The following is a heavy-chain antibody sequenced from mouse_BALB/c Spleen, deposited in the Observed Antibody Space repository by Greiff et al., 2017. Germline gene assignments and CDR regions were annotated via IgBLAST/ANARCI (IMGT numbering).Heavy chain of an antibody. CDR2: IDPANGNT. CDR3: ARGGAWFAY. V-gene: IGHV14-1*02. J-gene: IGHJ3*01. CDR1: GFNIKDYY. Sequence: VQLKQSGAELVRPGALVKLSCKASGFNIKDYYMHWVKQRPEQGLEWIGRIDPANGNTKYDPKFQGKATITADTSSNTAYLQLSSLTSEDTAVYDCARGGAWFAYWGQGTLVTVSA.